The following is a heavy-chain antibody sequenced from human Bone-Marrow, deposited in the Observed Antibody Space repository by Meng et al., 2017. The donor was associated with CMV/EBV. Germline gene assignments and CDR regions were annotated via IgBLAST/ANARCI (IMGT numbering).Heavy chain of an antibody. V-gene: IGHV1-2*02. CDR2: INPNSGDT. CDR3: ARGYCSSTSCYDFDH. CDR1: GYTFIGYC. D-gene: IGHD2-2*01. Sequence: ASEKVSCKAPGYTFIGYCMHWVRQAPGQGLEWMGWINPNSGDTNYAQKFQGRVSMTRDTSISTAYMELSRLRSDDTAVYYCARGYCSSTSCYDFDHWGQGALVTVSS. J-gene: IGHJ4*02.